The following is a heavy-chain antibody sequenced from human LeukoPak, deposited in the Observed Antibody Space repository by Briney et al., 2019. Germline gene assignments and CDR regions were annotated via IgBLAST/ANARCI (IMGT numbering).Heavy chain of an antibody. CDR2: ISCSGDNT. CDR1: AFTFSTYA. Sequence: PGGSRRLSCAAAAFTFSTYAISWVRQAPGKGLEWVSGISCSGDNTYCADSVKGRFNICRDNSKSRLSLQMNSLRAEDTAVYYCAKTLSSGWSGKYYFDYWGQGTLVSVSS. V-gene: IGHV3-23*01. J-gene: IGHJ4*02. D-gene: IGHD6-19*01. CDR3: AKTLSSGWSGKYYFDY.